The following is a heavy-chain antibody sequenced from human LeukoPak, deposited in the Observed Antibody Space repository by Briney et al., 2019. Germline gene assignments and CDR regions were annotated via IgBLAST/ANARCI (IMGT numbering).Heavy chain of an antibody. CDR3: ARNGLTVTTKTFDY. D-gene: IGHD4-17*01. CDR2: ISAYNGNT. CDR1: GYTFTSYG. Sequence: ASVKVSCKASGYTFTSYGISWVRQAPGQGLEWLAWISAYNGNTNYAQNLQARVTMTTDTSTSTAYMELRSLRSVDTAMYYCARNGLTVTTKTFDYWGQGTLVTVSS. J-gene: IGHJ4*02. V-gene: IGHV1-18*01.